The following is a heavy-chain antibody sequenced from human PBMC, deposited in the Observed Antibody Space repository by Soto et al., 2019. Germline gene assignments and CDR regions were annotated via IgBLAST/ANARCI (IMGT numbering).Heavy chain of an antibody. J-gene: IGHJ4*02. D-gene: IGHD3-16*01. CDR3: ARDGAD. CDR2: IAYDGSNK. CDR1: GFAFSNYA. V-gene: IGHV3-30-3*01. Sequence: VQLVESGGGVVQPGRSLRLSCAASGFAFSNYAMHWVRQAPGRGLEWVAVIAYDGSNKYCADSVKGRFTISRDNSKNTLYLEMNSLRVEDTAVYYCARDGADWGQGTLVTVSS.